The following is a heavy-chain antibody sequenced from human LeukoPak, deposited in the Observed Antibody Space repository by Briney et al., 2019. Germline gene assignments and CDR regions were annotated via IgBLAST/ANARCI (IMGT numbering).Heavy chain of an antibody. D-gene: IGHD3-22*01. CDR1: GFTFSSYV. CDR3: ARDLHRFIVVVTVGLDY. V-gene: IGHV3-30*04. Sequence: GGSLRLSCAASGFTFSSYVMHWVRQAPGKGLEWVAIISYDGSNEYYADSVKGRFTISRDNSKNTLYLQMNSLRAADTAVYYCARDLHRFIVVVTVGLDYWGQGTLVTVSS. CDR2: ISYDGSNE. J-gene: IGHJ4*02.